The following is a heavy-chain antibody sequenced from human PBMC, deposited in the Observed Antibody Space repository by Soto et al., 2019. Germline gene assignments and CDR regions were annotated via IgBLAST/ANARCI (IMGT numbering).Heavy chain of an antibody. CDR1: GGSISSSSYY. J-gene: IGHJ4*02. CDR2: IYYSGST. Sequence: QLQLQESGPGLVKPSETLSLTCTVSGGSISSSSYYWGWIRQPPGKGLEWIGSIYYSGSTYYNPSLTSRVTISVYTSKNQFALKLSSVTAADTAVYYCARRARPMGCSGGSCYDPAFDYWGQGTLVTVSS. D-gene: IGHD2-15*01. V-gene: IGHV4-39*01. CDR3: ARRARPMGCSGGSCYDPAFDY.